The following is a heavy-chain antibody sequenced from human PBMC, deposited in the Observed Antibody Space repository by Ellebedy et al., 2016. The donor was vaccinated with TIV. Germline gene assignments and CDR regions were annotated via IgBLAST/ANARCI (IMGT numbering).Heavy chain of an antibody. CDR2: ISYDGSNK. CDR1: GFTFSSYA. J-gene: IGHJ3*02. D-gene: IGHD2-2*01. Sequence: GGSLRLSCAASGFTFSSYAMHWVRQAPGKGLEWVAVISYDGSNKYYADSVKGRFTISRDNSEKTLYLQMNGLRAEDTAVYYCVKRVSIVVVAAAPMRAFDIWGQGTMVTVSS. CDR3: VKRVSIVVVAAAPMRAFDI. V-gene: IGHV3-30*04.